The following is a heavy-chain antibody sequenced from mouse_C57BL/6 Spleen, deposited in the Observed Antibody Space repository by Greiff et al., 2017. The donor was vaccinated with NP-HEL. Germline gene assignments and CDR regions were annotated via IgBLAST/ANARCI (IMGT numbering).Heavy chain of an antibody. Sequence: VQLQQSGAELVKPGASVKISCKASGYAFSSYWMNWVKQRPGKGLEWIGQIYPGDGDTNYNGKFKGKATLTADKSSSTAYLQLSSLTSEDSAVYFCASELRNYYSIFDYWGQGTTLTVSS. CDR3: ASELRNYYSIFDY. CDR1: GYAFSSYW. V-gene: IGHV1-80*01. D-gene: IGHD2-5*01. CDR2: IYPGDGDT. J-gene: IGHJ2*01.